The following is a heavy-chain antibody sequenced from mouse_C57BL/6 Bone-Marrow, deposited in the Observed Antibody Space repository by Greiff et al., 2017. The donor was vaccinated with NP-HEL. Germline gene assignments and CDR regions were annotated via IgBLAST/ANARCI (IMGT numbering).Heavy chain of an antibody. J-gene: IGHJ3*01. CDR3: AYGSSPAWFAY. CDR1: GYTFTNYW. CDR2: IYPGGGYT. V-gene: IGHV1-63*01. Sequence: VQLQQSGAELVRPGTSVKMSCKASGYTFTNYWIGWAKQRPGHGLEWIGDIYPGGGYTNYNEKFKGKATLTADKSSSTAYMQFSSLTSEDSAVYYCAYGSSPAWFAYWGRGTLVTVSA. D-gene: IGHD1-1*01.